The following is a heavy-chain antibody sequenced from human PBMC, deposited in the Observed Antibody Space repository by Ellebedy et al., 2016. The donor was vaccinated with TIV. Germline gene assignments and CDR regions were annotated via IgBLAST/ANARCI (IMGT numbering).Heavy chain of an antibody. D-gene: IGHD4-17*01. CDR2: IRLDGGDK. CDR1: GFSFSSYW. Sequence: GGSLRLSCAASGFSFSSYWMTWVRQAPGKGLEWAANIRLDGGDKYYVDSVKGRFTVSRDNAKNSLFLHMTSLRADDTAVYYCATDGSYGDYLSPTHAFVIWGQGTMVTVSS. J-gene: IGHJ3*02. CDR3: ATDGSYGDYLSPTHAFVI. V-gene: IGHV3-7*01.